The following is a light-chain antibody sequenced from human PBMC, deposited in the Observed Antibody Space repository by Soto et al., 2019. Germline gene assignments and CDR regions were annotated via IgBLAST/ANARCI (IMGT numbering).Light chain of an antibody. CDR3: QHYANWPLT. V-gene: IGKV3-15*01. CDR1: HGVGNK. Sequence: EIVMTQSPATLSVSPGERVTLSCRASHGVGNKLAWYQQTPGQAPRLLIYGASTRATGLPARFSGSRSGTEFTLTISSLQSEDFAVYYCQHYANWPLTFGGGTKVESK. CDR2: GAS. J-gene: IGKJ4*01.